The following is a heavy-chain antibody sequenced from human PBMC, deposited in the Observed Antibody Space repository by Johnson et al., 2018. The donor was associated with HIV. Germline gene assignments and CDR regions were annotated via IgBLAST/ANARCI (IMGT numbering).Heavy chain of an antibody. CDR1: GFTFGDYA. V-gene: IGHV3-49*04. Sequence: VQLVESGGGLVQPGRSLRLSCTASGFTFGDYAMSWVRQAPGKGLEWVGFIRSKAYGVTTENAASVKGRFTISRDDSKSIAYLQMNSLRAEDTAVYYCAKDRSMDDAFDVWGQGTMVTFSS. D-gene: IGHD1-26*01. CDR2: IRSKAYGVTT. CDR3: AKDRSMDDAFDV. J-gene: IGHJ3*01.